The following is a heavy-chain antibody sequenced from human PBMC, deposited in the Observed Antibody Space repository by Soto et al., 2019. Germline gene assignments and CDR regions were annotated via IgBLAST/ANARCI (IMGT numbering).Heavy chain of an antibody. Sequence: EVQLVESGGGLVKPGGSLRLSCAASGFTFSNAWMNWVRQAPGKGLEWVGRIKSKTDGGTRDYAAPVKGRFTISRDDSKNTLYLQMSSLKTEDTAVYYCTTDRGYDFWTPYGMGVWGQGTTVTVSS. CDR3: TTDRGYDFWTPYGMGV. CDR1: GFTFSNAW. CDR2: IKSKTDGGTR. J-gene: IGHJ6*02. V-gene: IGHV3-15*07. D-gene: IGHD3-3*01.